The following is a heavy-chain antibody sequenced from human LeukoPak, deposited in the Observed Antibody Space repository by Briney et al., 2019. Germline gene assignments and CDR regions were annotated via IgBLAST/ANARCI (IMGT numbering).Heavy chain of an antibody. D-gene: IGHD2-2*01. CDR1: GDSVSSSGSA. Sequence: SQTLSLTCAISGDSVSSSGSAWNWLRQSPSRGLEWLGRTYYMSKWYNDYAVSVKGRITLYPDTSKNQFSLQLNSVTPEDTAVYYCARGGIGYCTSSSCYFDYWGQGTLVTVSS. V-gene: IGHV6-1*01. CDR3: ARGGIGYCTSSSCYFDY. J-gene: IGHJ4*02. CDR2: TYYMSKWYN.